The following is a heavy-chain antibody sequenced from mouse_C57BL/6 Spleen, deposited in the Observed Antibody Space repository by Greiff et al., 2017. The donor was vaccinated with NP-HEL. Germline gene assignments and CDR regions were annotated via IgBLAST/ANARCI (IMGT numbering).Heavy chain of an antibody. V-gene: IGHV1-64*01. CDR3: ARERDYYGSSPAY. D-gene: IGHD1-1*01. CDR2: IHPNSGST. CDR1: GYTFTSYW. J-gene: IGHJ3*01. Sequence: QVQLQQPGAELVKPGASVKLSCKASGYTFTSYWMHWVKQRPGQGLEWIGMIHPNSGSTNYNEKFKSKATLTVDKSSSTAYMQLSSLKSEDSAVYYCARERDYYGSSPAYWGQGTLVTVSA.